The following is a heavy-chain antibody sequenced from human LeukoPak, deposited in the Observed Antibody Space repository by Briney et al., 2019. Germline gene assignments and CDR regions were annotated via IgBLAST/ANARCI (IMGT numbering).Heavy chain of an antibody. V-gene: IGHV1-69*13. CDR2: VIPIFGTA. Sequence: SVKVSCKASGGTFSSYAISWVRQAPGQGLEWMGGVIPIFGTANYAQKFQGRVTITADESTSTAYMELSSLRSEDAAVYYCARWVVGAPRFDPWGQGTLVTVSS. CDR3: ARWVVGAPRFDP. D-gene: IGHD1-26*01. J-gene: IGHJ5*02. CDR1: GGTFSSYA.